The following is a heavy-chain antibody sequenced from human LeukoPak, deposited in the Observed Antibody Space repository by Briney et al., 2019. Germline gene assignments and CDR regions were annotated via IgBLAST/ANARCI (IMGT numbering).Heavy chain of an antibody. CDR3: AEGSNYGDSAF. Sequence: PGGSLRLSCAASGFTFSSYAMSWVRQAPGKGLEWVANIKSDGSEIYYVDSVKGRFIVSRDNAKNSLYLQMNSLRAEDTAMYYCAEGSNYGDSAFWGQGTLVTVSS. V-gene: IGHV3-7*01. J-gene: IGHJ4*02. CDR1: GFTFSSYA. D-gene: IGHD4-17*01. CDR2: IKSDGSEI.